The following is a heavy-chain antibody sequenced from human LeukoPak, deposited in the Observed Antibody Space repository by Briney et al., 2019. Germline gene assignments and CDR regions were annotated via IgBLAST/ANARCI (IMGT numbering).Heavy chain of an antibody. V-gene: IGHV3-49*04. Sequence: GGSLRLSCTGSGFTLCDYAVTWVRQAPGKGLEWLGFIRCKTYGGATEYAASVKGRYTISRDDSRSIAYLQMNSLKTEDTALYFCTRDEVRGCTNGVCYGMDVWGQGTTVTVSS. CDR2: IRCKTYGGAT. J-gene: IGHJ6*02. D-gene: IGHD2-8*01. CDR1: GFTLCDYA. CDR3: TRDEVRGCTNGVCYGMDV.